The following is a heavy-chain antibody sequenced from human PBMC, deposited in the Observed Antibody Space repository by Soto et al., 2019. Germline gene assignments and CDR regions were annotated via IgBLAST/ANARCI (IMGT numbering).Heavy chain of an antibody. J-gene: IGHJ4*02. V-gene: IGHV3-74*01. CDR1: GFTFRSYW. CDR3: ASGGSSLNFDS. D-gene: IGHD6-6*01. CDR2: INSDGSST. Sequence: GGSLRLSCAASGFTFRSYWLQWVRQAPGKGLVWVSWINSDGSSTSYADSVKGRFTISRDKAKNTLYLQMNSLRAEDTSVYYCASGGSSLNFDSWGQGTLVTVSS.